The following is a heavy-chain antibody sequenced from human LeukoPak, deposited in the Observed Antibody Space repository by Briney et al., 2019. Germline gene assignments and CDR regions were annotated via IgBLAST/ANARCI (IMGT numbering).Heavy chain of an antibody. Sequence: GRSLRLSCAASGSTFSSHGMHWVRQAPGKGLEWVAVIWYDGSNQYCADSVKGRFTISRDNSKNTLYLQMNSLRAEDTAVYYCARESYDSSGYYFDYWGQGTLVSVSS. CDR3: ARESYDSSGYYFDY. D-gene: IGHD3-22*01. J-gene: IGHJ4*02. V-gene: IGHV3-33*01. CDR2: IWYDGSNQ. CDR1: GSTFSSHG.